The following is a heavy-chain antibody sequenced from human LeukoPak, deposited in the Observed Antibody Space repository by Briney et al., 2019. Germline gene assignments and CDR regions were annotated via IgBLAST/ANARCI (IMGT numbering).Heavy chain of an antibody. V-gene: IGHV1-18*01. D-gene: IGHD3-3*02. Sequence: ASVKVSCKASGYTLTSYGISWVRQAPGQGLEWMGWINTYNGNTKYAQKFQGRVTMTTDTSTSTAYMELRSLRSDDTAVYYCARDLVHHRLLATVYNWFDPWGQGTLVTVSS. CDR3: ARDLVHHRLLATVYNWFDP. CDR1: GYTLTSYG. J-gene: IGHJ5*02. CDR2: INTYNGNT.